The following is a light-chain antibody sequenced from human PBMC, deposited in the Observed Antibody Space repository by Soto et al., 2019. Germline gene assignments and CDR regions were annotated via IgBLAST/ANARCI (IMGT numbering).Light chain of an antibody. Sequence: QSALTQPASVSGSPGQSITISCTGTSSDVGYDNYVSWYQQRPGKAPKLLIYEVRDRPSGVSSRFSGSKSGNTASLTISGLQAEDEADYYCSSHTSLATHVLFGGGTKLTVL. CDR1: SSDVGYDNY. CDR2: EVR. CDR3: SSHTSLATHVL. J-gene: IGLJ2*01. V-gene: IGLV2-14*01.